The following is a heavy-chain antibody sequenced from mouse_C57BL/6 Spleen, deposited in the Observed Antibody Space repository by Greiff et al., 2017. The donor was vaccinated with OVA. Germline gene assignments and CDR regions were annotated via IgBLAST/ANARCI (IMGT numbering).Heavy chain of an antibody. CDR1: GYTFTSYW. V-gene: IGHV1-69*01. Sequence: QVQLQQPGAELVMPGASVKLSCKASGYTFTSYWMHWVKQRPGQGLEWIGEIDPSDSYTNYNQKFKGKSTLTVDKSSSTAYMQLSSLTSEDSAVYDCARRYGSDDWYFDVWGTGTTVTVSS. CDR3: ARRYGSDDWYFDV. D-gene: IGHD1-1*01. J-gene: IGHJ1*03. CDR2: IDPSDSYT.